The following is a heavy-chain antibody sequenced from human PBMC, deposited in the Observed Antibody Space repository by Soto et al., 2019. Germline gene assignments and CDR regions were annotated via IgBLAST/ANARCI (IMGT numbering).Heavy chain of an antibody. CDR2: VYYRGST. CDR1: SGSITTSSYY. J-gene: IGHJ4*02. CDR3: ARVGYCSSTPCWPIGYFEY. D-gene: IGHD2-2*01. Sequence: NPSETLSLTCIISSGSITTSSYYWGWIRQPPGKGLEWVGCVYYRGSTYYNPSLKSRVTISVDTSENQFSLKLTSVTAADTAVYYCARVGYCSSTPCWPIGYFEYWGQGTLVTVSS. V-gene: IGHV4-39*07.